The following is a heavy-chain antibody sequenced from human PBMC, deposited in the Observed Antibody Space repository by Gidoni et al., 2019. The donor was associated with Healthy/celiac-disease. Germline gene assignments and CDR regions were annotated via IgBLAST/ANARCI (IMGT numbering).Heavy chain of an antibody. CDR1: GFTFSNAW. V-gene: IGHV3-15*01. CDR3: TTEAYCSGGSCYHGTDY. J-gene: IGHJ4*02. Sequence: EVQLVESGGGLLKPGGSLRLSCAASGFTFSNAWLSWGRQAPGKGLEWVGSIKSKKDGGTTDYAAPVKGRFTISRDDSKNTLYLQMNSMKTEDTAVYYCTTEAYCSGGSCYHGTDYWGQGTLVTVSS. CDR2: IKSKKDGGTT. D-gene: IGHD2-15*01.